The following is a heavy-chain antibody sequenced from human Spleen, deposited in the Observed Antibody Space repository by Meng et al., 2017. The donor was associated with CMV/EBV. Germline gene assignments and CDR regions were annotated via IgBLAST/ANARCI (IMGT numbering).Heavy chain of an antibody. CDR1: GGTFSSYA. D-gene: IGHD1-14*01. CDR2: IIPIFGTA. J-gene: IGHJ5*02. Sequence: SVKVSCKASGGTFSSYAISWVRQAPGQGLEWMGGIIPIFGTANYAQKFQGRVTITTDESTSTAYMELSSLRSEDTAVYYCAIDRHLTEPGGNWFDPWGQGTLVTVSS. CDR3: AIDRHLTEPGGNWFDP. V-gene: IGHV1-69*05.